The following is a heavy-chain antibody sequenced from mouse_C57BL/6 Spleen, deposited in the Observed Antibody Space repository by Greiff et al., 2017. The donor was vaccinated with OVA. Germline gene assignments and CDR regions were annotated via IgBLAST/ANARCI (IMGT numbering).Heavy chain of an antibody. J-gene: IGHJ2*01. CDR2: IDPSDSET. Sequence: QVQLKQPGAELVRPGSSVKLSCKASGYTFTSYWMHWVKQRPIQGLEWIGNIDPSDSETHYNQKFKDKATLTVDKSSSTAYMQLSSLTSEDSAVYYCARWDGNYYFDYWGHGTTLTVSS. CDR3: ARWDGNYYFDY. D-gene: IGHD2-1*01. CDR1: GYTFTSYW. V-gene: IGHV1-52*01.